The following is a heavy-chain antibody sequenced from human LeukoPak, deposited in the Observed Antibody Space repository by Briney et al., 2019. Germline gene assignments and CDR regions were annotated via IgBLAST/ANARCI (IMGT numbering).Heavy chain of an antibody. CDR1: GFTFSSYS. Sequence: PGGSLRLSCAASGFTFSSYSMNWVRQPPGKGLEWIGEINHSGSTNYNPSLKSRVTISVDTSKNQFSLKLSSVTAADTAVYYCARGGQYFQHWGQGTLVTVSS. J-gene: IGHJ1*01. CDR2: INHSGST. CDR3: ARGGQYFQH. V-gene: IGHV4-34*01.